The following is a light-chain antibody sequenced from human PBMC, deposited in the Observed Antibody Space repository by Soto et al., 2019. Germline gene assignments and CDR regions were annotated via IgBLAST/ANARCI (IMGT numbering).Light chain of an antibody. CDR3: CSYAGSYTHYV. J-gene: IGLJ1*01. V-gene: IGLV2-11*01. CDR2: DVS. Sequence: QSVLTQPRSVSGSPGQSVTISCTGISSDVGGYNYVSWYQQHPGKAPKLMIYDVSKRPSGVPDRFSGSKSGNTASLTISGLQAEDEADYYCCSYAGSYTHYVFGTGTKLTVL. CDR1: SSDVGGYNY.